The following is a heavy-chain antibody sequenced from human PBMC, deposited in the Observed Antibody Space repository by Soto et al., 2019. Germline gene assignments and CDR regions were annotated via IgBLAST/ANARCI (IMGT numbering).Heavy chain of an antibody. CDR3: ARERGAVVPAAIWWEGDYDGMDV. CDR2: INPNSGGT. D-gene: IGHD2-2*02. V-gene: IGHV1-2*02. J-gene: IGHJ6*02. Sequence: ASVKVSCKASGYTFTGYYMHWVRQAPGQGLEWMGWINPNSGGTNYAQKFQGRVTMTRDTSISTAYMELSRLRSDDTAVYYCARERGAVVPAAIWWEGDYDGMDVWGQGTTVTVSS. CDR1: GYTFTGYY.